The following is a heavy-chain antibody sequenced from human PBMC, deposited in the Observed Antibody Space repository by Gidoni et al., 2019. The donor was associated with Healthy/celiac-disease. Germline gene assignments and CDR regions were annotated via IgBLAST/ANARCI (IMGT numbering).Heavy chain of an antibody. CDR2: ISSSSSYI. D-gene: IGHD2-2*01. J-gene: IGHJ3*02. CDR1: GLTFGSHS. V-gene: IGHV3-21*01. Sequence: GQRVEAGGGLVKPGGSLTCSGPAAGLTFGSHSMNWVRRAPGKGLEWVSSISSSSSYIYYADSVKGRFTISRDNAKNSLYLQMNSLRAEDTAVYYCARITRRVVPARGAFDIWGQGTMVTVSS. CDR3: ARITRRVVPARGAFDI.